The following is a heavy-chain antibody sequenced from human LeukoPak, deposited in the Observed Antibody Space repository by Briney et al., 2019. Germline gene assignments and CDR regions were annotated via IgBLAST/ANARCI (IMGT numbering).Heavy chain of an antibody. CDR3: ATYIVGPTIDY. J-gene: IGHJ4*02. Sequence: GGSLRLSCAASGFTFSDYSMNWVRQATGKGLEWVAFIRYDGSNKYYADSVKGRFTISRDNAKNSVYLQMNSLRAGDTAVYYCATYIVGPTIDYWGQGTLVTVSS. CDR2: IRYDGSNK. CDR1: GFTFSDYS. V-gene: IGHV3-30*02. D-gene: IGHD2-15*01.